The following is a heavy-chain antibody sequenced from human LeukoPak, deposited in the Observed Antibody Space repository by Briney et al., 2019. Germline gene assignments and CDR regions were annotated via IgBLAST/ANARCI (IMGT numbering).Heavy chain of an antibody. D-gene: IGHD3-10*01. J-gene: IGHJ6*03. CDR3: ARDRGIDYYGSGSYYRHYYYYMDV. V-gene: IGHV1-8*01. CDR1: GYTFTSYD. CDR2: MNPNSGNT. Sequence: GASVKVSCKASGYTFTSYDINWVRQATGQGLGWMGWMNPNSGNTGYAQKFQGRVTMTRNTSISTAYMELSRLRSDDTAVYYCARDRGIDYYGSGSYYRHYYYYMDVWGKGTTVTVSS.